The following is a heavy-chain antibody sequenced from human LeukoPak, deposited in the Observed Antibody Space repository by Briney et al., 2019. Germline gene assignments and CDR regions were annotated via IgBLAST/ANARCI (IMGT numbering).Heavy chain of an antibody. J-gene: IGHJ1*01. Sequence: PSETLSLTCTVSGGSISSYYWSWIRQPPGKGLEWIGYIYYSGSTNYNPSLKSRVTISVDTSKNQFSLKLSSVTAADTAVYYCARDSPMVRGVIPFQHWGQGTLVTVSS. CDR1: GGSISSYY. V-gene: IGHV4-59*01. D-gene: IGHD3-10*01. CDR3: ARDSPMVRGVIPFQH. CDR2: IYYSGST.